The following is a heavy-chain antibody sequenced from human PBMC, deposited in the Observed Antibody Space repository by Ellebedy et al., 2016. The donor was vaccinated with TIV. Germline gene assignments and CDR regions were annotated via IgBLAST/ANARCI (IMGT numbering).Heavy chain of an antibody. V-gene: IGHV4-39*01. D-gene: IGHD2-8*01. CDR2: IYYSGST. CDR1: GGSISSSSYY. Sequence: MPSETLSLTCTVSGGSISSSSYYWGWIRQPPGKGLEWIGSIYYSGSTYYNPSLKSRVTISVDTSKNQCSLMLSSVTAEDTAVYYCARQMYLGGMDVWGQGTTVTVSS. CDR3: ARQMYLGGMDV. J-gene: IGHJ6*02.